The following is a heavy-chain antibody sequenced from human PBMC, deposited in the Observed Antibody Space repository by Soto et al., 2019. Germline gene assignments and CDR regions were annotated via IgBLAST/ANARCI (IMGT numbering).Heavy chain of an antibody. D-gene: IGHD6-19*01. CDR3: ARSSGWLDS. CDR1: RGRGPSQRAS. V-gene: IGHV6-1*01. CDR2: TYYRSKWYT. J-gene: IGHJ4*02. Sequence: VPLPQSGSGLVKPLQTLSPHCSIFRGRGPSQRASWDLDRESPSGGLEWLGRTYYRSKWYTEYAVSVKSRITIKPDTSKNQISLQLNSVTPEDTAVYYCARSSGWLDSWGQGTLVTVSS.